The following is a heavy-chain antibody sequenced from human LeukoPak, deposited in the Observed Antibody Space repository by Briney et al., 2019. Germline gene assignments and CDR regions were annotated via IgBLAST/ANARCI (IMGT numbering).Heavy chain of an antibody. V-gene: IGHV1-69*05. Sequence: SVKVSCKASGGTFSSYAISWVRQAPGQGLEWMGRINPIFGTANYAQKFQGRVTITTDESTSTAYMELSSLRSEDTAVYYCAGYYDFWSGYYTLDYWGQGTLVTVSS. D-gene: IGHD3-3*01. CDR1: GGTFSSYA. CDR2: INPIFGTA. J-gene: IGHJ4*02. CDR3: AGYYDFWSGYYTLDY.